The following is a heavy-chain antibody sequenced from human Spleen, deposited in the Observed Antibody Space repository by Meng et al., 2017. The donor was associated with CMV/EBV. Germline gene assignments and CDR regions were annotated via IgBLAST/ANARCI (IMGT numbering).Heavy chain of an antibody. D-gene: IGHD7-27*01. CDR2: INPNSGGI. V-gene: IGHV1-2*02. CDR1: GYTFTAYY. CDR3: ARDNNWGPDY. Sequence: ASVKVSCKASGYTFTAYYMHWVQRAPGHGLEWMGWINPNSGGIHYAQKFQGRVSMTRDTSINTAYMELTRLRSDDTAVYYCARDNNWGPDYWGQGTLVTVSS. J-gene: IGHJ4*02.